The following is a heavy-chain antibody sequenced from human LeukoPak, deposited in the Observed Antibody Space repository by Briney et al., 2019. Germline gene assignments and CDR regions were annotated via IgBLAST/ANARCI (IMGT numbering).Heavy chain of an antibody. J-gene: IGHJ1*01. CDR2: IYSGGST. CDR1: GFTVSSNY. Sequence: GGSLRLSCAASGFTVSSNYMSWVPQAPGKGLEWVSVIYSGGSTYYADSVKGRFTISRDNPKNRLYLQMNSLRAEDTAVYYCARDFPTVRGVIDWGQGTLVTVSS. CDR3: ARDFPTVRGVID. V-gene: IGHV3-66*01. D-gene: IGHD3-10*01.